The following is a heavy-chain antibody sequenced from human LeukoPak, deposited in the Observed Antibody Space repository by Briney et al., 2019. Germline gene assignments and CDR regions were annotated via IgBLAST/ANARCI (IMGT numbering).Heavy chain of an antibody. J-gene: IGHJ6*03. CDR3: AKDNYYYYYMDV. CDR1: GFTFSSYG. CDR2: IRYDGSNK. Sequence: GGSLRLSCAASGFTFSSYGMHWVRQAPGKGLEWVAFIRYDGSNKYYADSVKGRFTISRDNSKNTLYLQMNSLRAEDTAVYYCAKDNYYYYYMDVWGKGTTVTISS. V-gene: IGHV3-30*02.